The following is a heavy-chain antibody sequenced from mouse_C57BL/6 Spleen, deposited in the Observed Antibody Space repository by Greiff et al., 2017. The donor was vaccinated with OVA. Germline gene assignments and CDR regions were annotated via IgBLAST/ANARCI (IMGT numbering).Heavy chain of an antibody. V-gene: IGHV1-42*01. CDR2: INPSTGGT. CDR1: GYSFTGYY. Sequence: VHVKQSGPELVKPGASVKISCKASGYSFTGYYMNWVKQSPEKSLEWIGEINPSTGGTTYNQKFKAKATLTVDKSSSTAYMQLKSLTSEDSAVYYCARRDGYSYYFDYWGQGTTLTVSS. D-gene: IGHD2-3*01. CDR3: ARRDGYSYYFDY. J-gene: IGHJ2*01.